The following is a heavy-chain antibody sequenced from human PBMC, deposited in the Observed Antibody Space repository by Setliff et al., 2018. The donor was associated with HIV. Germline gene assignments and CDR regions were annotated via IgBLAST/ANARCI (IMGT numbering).Heavy chain of an antibody. V-gene: IGHV3-13*01. J-gene: IGHJ4*02. CDR2: IGTSGDR. CDR3: ARVGDRARGNYFDY. Sequence: TGGSLRLSCAASGLTFSNHDLHWVRQTTEKGLEWVSAIGTSGDRYYADSVKGRFTISRDNAKDSLYLQMNSLRAGDTAMYYCARVGDRARGNYFDYWGQGTLVTVSS. D-gene: IGHD3-16*01. CDR1: GLTFSNHD.